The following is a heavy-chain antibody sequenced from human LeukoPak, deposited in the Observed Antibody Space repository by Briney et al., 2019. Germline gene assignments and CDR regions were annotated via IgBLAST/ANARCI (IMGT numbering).Heavy chain of an antibody. CDR1: GGSVSSGSYY. Sequence: SETLSLTCTVSGGSVSSGSYYWSWIRQPPGKGLEWIGEINHSGSTNYNPSLKSRVTISVDTSKNQFSLKLSSVTAADTAVYYCARGRSRRDWFDPWGQGTLVTVSS. CDR3: ARGRSRRDWFDP. D-gene: IGHD1-14*01. J-gene: IGHJ5*02. V-gene: IGHV4-39*07. CDR2: INHSGST.